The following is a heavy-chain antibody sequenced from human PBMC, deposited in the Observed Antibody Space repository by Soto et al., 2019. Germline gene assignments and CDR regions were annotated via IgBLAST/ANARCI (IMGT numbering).Heavy chain of an antibody. D-gene: IGHD3-10*01. CDR2: IKQDGSEK. Sequence: EVQLVESGGGLVQPGGSLRLSCAASGFTFSSYWMSWVRQAPGKGLEWVANIKQDGSEKYYVDSVKGRFTISRDNAKNSLYLQMNSLRAEDTAVYYCARDRVTMVRGVYYHYMDVWGKGTTVTVSS. CDR3: ARDRVTMVRGVYYHYMDV. V-gene: IGHV3-7*01. J-gene: IGHJ6*03. CDR1: GFTFSSYW.